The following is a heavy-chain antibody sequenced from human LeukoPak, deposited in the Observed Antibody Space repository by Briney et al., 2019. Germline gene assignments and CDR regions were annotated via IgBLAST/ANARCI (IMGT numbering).Heavy chain of an antibody. V-gene: IGHV6-1*01. J-gene: IGHJ5*02. CDR2: TYYRSKRYK. CDR1: GDSVSSNSAA. D-gene: IGHD6-19*01. CDR3: VREVPDPTQWRVRGWFDP. Sequence: SQTLSLTCAISGDSVSSNSAAWNCIRQSPSRGLEWLGRTYYRSKRYKDYAVSVKSRITINTDTSKNQFSLQLNSVSAEDTAVYYCVREVPDPTQWRVRGWFDPWGQGTLVTVSS.